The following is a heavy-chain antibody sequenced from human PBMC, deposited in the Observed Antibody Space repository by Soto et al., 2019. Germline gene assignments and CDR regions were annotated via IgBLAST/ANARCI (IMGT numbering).Heavy chain of an antibody. Sequence: TGGSLRLSCAASGFTFSSYAMSWVRQAPGKGLEWVSAISGSGGSTYYADSVKGRFTISRDNSKNTLYLQMNSLRAEDTAVYYCAKDDPIAVAGSRFSDYWGQGTLVTVS. V-gene: IGHV3-23*01. CDR2: ISGSGGST. J-gene: IGHJ4*02. D-gene: IGHD6-19*01. CDR3: AKDDPIAVAGSRFSDY. CDR1: GFTFSSYA.